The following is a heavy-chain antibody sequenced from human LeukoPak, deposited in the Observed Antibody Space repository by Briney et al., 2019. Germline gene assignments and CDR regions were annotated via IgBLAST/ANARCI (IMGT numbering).Heavy chain of an antibody. D-gene: IGHD6-6*01. CDR1: GFTFNSYS. V-gene: IGHV3-21*01. J-gene: IGHJ4*02. CDR2: IRSSSSYI. CDR3: ASYRSPLSSSGPTVDY. Sequence: GGSLRLSCAASGFTFNSYSMNWVRQAPGKGLEWVSYIRSSSSYIYYADSVKGRFTISRDNAKHSLYLQMNSLRAEDTAVYYCASYRSPLSSSGPTVDYWGQGTLVTVSS.